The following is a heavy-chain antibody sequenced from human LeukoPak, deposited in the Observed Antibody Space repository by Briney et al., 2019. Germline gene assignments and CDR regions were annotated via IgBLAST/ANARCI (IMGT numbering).Heavy chain of an antibody. CDR3: ATLNYYDILTGYYLPDY. CDR1: GYTLTELS. J-gene: IGHJ4*02. CDR2: FDPEDGET. V-gene: IGHV1-24*01. Sequence: GASVKVSCKVSGYTLTELSMHWVRQAPGKGLEWMGGFDPEDGETIYAQKFQGRVTMTEDTSTDTAYMELSSLRSEDTAVYYCATLNYYDILTGYYLPDYWGQGTLVTVSS. D-gene: IGHD3-9*01.